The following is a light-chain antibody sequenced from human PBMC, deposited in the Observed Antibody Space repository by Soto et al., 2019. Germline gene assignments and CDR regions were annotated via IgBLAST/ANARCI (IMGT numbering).Light chain of an antibody. CDR3: AAWDDSLSGPV. CDR1: SSDVGGYNY. Sequence: QSALTQPPSASGSPGQSVAISCTGTSSDVGGYNYVSWYQQHPGKAPKLMIYEVNKRPSGVPDRFSGSKSGNTASLAISGLRSEDEADYYCAAWDDSLSGPVFGGGTKLTVL. V-gene: IGLV2-8*01. CDR2: EVN. J-gene: IGLJ3*02.